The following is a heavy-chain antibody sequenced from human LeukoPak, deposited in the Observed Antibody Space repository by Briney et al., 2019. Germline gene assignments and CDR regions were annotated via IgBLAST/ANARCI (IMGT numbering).Heavy chain of an antibody. V-gene: IGHV3-30*07. Sequence: PGRSLRLSCAASGFTFSSYAMHWVRQAPGKGLEWVAVISYDGSNKYYADSVKGRFTISRDNSKNTLYLQMNSLRAEDTAVYYCAKGPRDAGYWGQGTLVTVSS. CDR1: GFTFSSYA. CDR3: AKGPRDAGY. CDR2: ISYDGSNK. J-gene: IGHJ4*02.